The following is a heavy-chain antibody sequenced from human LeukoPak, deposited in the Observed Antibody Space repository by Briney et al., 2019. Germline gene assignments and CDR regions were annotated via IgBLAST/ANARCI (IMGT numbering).Heavy chain of an antibody. CDR2: IYYSGST. D-gene: IGHD6-19*01. CDR3: ASVLLYSSGWPESAYSQH. Sequence: SETLSLTCTVSGGSISSYAWSWIRQPPGKGLEWIGYIYYSGSTNRNPSLKSRVTISVNTSKNQFSLKLTSVTAADTAMYYCASVLLYSSGWPESAYSQHWGQGTLVTVSS. CDR1: GGSISSYA. V-gene: IGHV4-59*08. J-gene: IGHJ1*01.